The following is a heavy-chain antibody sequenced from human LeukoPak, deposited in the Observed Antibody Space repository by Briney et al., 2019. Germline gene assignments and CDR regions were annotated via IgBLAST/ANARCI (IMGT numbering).Heavy chain of an antibody. CDR3: AREDIVATIPFDY. V-gene: IGHV3-74*01. CDR2: INTDGSRT. CDR1: GFTFSSYW. Sequence: GGSLRLSCAASGFTFSSYWMHWVRQAPGKGLEWVSRINTDGSRTNYADSVKGRFTISRDNAKNTLYLQMDSLRAEDTAVYYCAREDIVATIPFDYWGQGTLVTVSS. J-gene: IGHJ4*02. D-gene: IGHD5-12*01.